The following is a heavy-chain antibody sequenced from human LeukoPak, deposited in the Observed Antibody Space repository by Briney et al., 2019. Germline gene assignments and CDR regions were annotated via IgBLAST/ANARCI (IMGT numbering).Heavy chain of an antibody. Sequence: GGSLRLSCVGPGFTFRSHAMRWVRQAPEKGLEFVSGIYENGGTTYYADSVKGRFPISRDNSKNTLYLQMDSLRGEDTAVYYCAKDFRIGYSAHFDYWGQGALVTVSS. CDR3: AKDFRIGYSAHFDY. D-gene: IGHD2-21*01. V-gene: IGHV3-23*01. CDR1: GFTFRSHA. CDR2: IYENGGTT. J-gene: IGHJ4*02.